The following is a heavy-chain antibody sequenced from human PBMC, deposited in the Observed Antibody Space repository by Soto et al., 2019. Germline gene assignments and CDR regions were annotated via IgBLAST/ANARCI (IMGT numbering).Heavy chain of an antibody. D-gene: IGHD6-25*01. CDR3: ARDRRSDPFPYYYYGMDV. CDR2: ISSSSSYT. V-gene: IGHV3-11*06. Sequence: PGGSLRLSCAASGFTFSDYYMSWIRQAPGKGLEWVSYISSSSSYTNYADSVKGRFTISRDNAKNSLYLQMNSLRAEDTAVYYCARDRRSDPFPYYYYGMDVWGQGTTVTVSS. CDR1: GFTFSDYY. J-gene: IGHJ6*02.